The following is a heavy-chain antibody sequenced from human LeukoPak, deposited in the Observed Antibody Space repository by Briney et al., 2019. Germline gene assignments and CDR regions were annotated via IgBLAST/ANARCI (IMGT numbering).Heavy chain of an antibody. J-gene: IGHJ4*02. Sequence: GGSLRLSCAASGFTFSSYAMSWVRQAPGKGLEWVSAISESGDNTYYADSVKGRFTISRDNAKNSLYLQMNSLRAEDTAVYYCARDRDSGSYRGAFDYWGQGTLVTVSS. V-gene: IGHV3-23*01. CDR1: GFTFSSYA. D-gene: IGHD1-26*01. CDR3: ARDRDSGSYRGAFDY. CDR2: ISESGDNT.